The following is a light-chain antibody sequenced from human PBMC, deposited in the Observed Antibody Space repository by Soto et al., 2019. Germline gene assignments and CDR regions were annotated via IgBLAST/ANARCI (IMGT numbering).Light chain of an antibody. CDR1: QSVSSL. CDR2: DAS. J-gene: IGKJ2*01. Sequence: EIVLTQSPATLSLSPGERATLSCRASQSVSSLLAWYQQKPGQAPRLLIYDASNRATGIPARFSGSGSGTEFTLTISSLQPDDFATYYCQQYNSYLYTFGQGTKLEIK. CDR3: QQYNSYLYT. V-gene: IGKV3-11*01.